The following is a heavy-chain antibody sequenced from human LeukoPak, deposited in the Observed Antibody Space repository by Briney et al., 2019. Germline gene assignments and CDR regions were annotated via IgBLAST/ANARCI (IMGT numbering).Heavy chain of an antibody. CDR1: GFTFSSHA. CDR3: ARDHNWHISYNYYYGMDV. D-gene: IGHD2-21*01. V-gene: IGHV3-30-3*01. CDR2: ISYDGSNE. Sequence: GGSLRLSCAASGFTFSSHAMHWVRQAPGKGLEWVAVISYDGSNEYYADSVKGRFTISRDNSKDTLYLQMDSLRAEDTAVYYCARDHNWHISYNYYYGMDVWGQGTTVTVSS. J-gene: IGHJ6*02.